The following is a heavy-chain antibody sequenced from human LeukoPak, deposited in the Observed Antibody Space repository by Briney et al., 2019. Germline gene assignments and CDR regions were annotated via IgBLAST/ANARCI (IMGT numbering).Heavy chain of an antibody. CDR3: TTHRTFYKDSSGYYRGFDN. D-gene: IGHD3-22*01. Sequence: GSLRLSCAASGFTFSNAWMNWVRQAPGKGLEWVGRIKSNADGGTTDYAAPVKGRFTISRDDSKNTLYLQMNGLKTEDTAIYYCTTHRTFYKDSSGYYRGFDNWGQGTLVTVSS. V-gene: IGHV3-15*01. CDR2: IKSNADGGTT. CDR1: GFTFSNAW. J-gene: IGHJ4*02.